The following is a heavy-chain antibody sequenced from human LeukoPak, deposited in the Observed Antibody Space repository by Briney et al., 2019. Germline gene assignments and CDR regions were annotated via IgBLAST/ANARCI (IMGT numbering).Heavy chain of an antibody. D-gene: IGHD4-17*01. CDR1: RFTFSDCG. CDR3: ARGPDYGDSGLAFDI. J-gene: IGHJ3*02. V-gene: IGHV3-33*01. CDR2: IWYDGTNK. Sequence: GGSLRLSCEASRFTFSDCGMHWVRQAPGKGLEWVAVIWYDGTNKYYAESVKGRFTISRDNSKNTLYLQMNSLRAEDTAVYYCARGPDYGDSGLAFDIWGQGTMVTVSS.